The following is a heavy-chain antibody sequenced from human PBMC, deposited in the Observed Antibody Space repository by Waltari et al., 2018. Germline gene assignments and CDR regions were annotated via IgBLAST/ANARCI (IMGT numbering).Heavy chain of an antibody. V-gene: IGHV3-30-3*01. CDR3: ARDGPFIAARPEYFDY. CDR1: GFTFSSYA. J-gene: IGHJ4*02. Sequence: QVPLVESGGGVVQPGRSLRLSCAASGFTFSSYALHLVRQDPGKGLEWVAVISYDGSNKYYADSVKGRFTISRDNSKNTLYLQMNSLRAEDTAVYYCARDGPFIAARPEYFDYWGQGTLVTVSS. D-gene: IGHD6-6*01. CDR2: ISYDGSNK.